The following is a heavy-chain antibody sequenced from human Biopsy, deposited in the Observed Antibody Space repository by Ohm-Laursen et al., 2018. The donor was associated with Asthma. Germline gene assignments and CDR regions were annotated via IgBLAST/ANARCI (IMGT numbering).Heavy chain of an antibody. CDR2: ISVYNGNT. D-gene: IGHD3-10*01. CDR1: GYTFNSAG. CDR3: ARAVDYSHYYGIDV. Sequence: ASVKVSCKTSGYTFNSAGITWVRQAPGQGLEWMGWISVYNGNTKVAQKLQDRVTTITDTSTSTAYMELRSLRSDGTAVYFCARAVDYSHYYGIDVWGQGTTVTVS. J-gene: IGHJ6*02. V-gene: IGHV1-18*01.